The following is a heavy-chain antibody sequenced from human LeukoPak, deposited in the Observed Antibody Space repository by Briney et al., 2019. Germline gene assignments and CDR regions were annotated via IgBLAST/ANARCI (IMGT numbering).Heavy chain of an antibody. J-gene: IGHJ6*03. D-gene: IGHD1-7*01. CDR3: ARRRGSRITGTPPDVYYYYMDV. CDR1: GFTFSSYW. CDR2: IKQDGSEK. Sequence: GGSLRLSCAASGFTFSSYWTSWVRQAPGKGLEWVANIKQDGSEKYYVDSVKGRFTISRDNAKNSLYLQMNSLRAEGTAVYYCARRRGSRITGTPPDVYYYYMDVWGKGTTVTVSS. V-gene: IGHV3-7*01.